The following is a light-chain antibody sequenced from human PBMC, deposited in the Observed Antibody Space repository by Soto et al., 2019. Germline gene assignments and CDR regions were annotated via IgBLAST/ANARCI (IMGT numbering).Light chain of an antibody. J-gene: IGLJ1*01. Sequence: SAVTHPDSLSGSTGQAITISCTGTSRDGGGYNYVSWYQQHPGKAPKLKFYEVSNRPRGDSNRFSGSKSGNTASLAISGLQAEDEADYYCSSYTSSSTYVFGTGTKVTVL. V-gene: IGLV2-14*01. CDR2: EVS. CDR3: SSYTSSSTYV. CDR1: SRDGGGYNY.